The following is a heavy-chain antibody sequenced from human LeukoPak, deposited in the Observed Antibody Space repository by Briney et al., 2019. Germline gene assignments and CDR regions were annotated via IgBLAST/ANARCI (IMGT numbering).Heavy chain of an antibody. CDR2: INPAGDT. Sequence: GGSLRLSCAASGFTFSTYDMHWVRQATGKGLGWVSGINPAGDTYYPGSVKGRFTISREDAKNSFYLQMNSLRAGDTAVYYCARGDRSGGSCSSMDVWGQGTTVTVSS. V-gene: IGHV3-13*04. D-gene: IGHD2-15*01. CDR1: GFTFSTYD. CDR3: ARGDRSGGSCSSMDV. J-gene: IGHJ6*02.